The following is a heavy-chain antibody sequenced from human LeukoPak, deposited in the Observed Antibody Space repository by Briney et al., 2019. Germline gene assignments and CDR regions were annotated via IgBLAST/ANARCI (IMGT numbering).Heavy chain of an antibody. CDR3: ARQQYYYDSSGPDYYYYYMDV. CDR2: IWYDGSNK. D-gene: IGHD3-22*01. Sequence: GGSLRLSCAASGFTFSSYGMHWVRQAPGKGLEGVAVIWYDGSNKYYADSVKGRFTISRDNSKNTLYLQMNSLRAEDTAVYYCARQQYYYDSSGPDYYYYYMDVWGKGTTVTVSS. J-gene: IGHJ6*03. V-gene: IGHV3-33*01. CDR1: GFTFSSYG.